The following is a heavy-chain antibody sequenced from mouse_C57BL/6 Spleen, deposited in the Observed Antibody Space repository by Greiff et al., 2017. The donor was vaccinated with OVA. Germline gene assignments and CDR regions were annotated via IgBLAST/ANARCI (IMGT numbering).Heavy chain of an antibody. J-gene: IGHJ3*01. CDR3: AREAGSSWGAY. V-gene: IGHV5-17*01. CDR1: GFTFSDYG. D-gene: IGHD1-1*01. CDR2: ISRGSSTI. Sequence: EVQRVESGGGLVKPGGSLKLSCAASGFTFSDYGMHWVRQAPEKGLEWVAYISRGSSTIYYADTVKGRFTLSRDKAKNTLFLQTTRLRSEDTAVYYCAREAGSSWGAYWGKGTLVTVAA.